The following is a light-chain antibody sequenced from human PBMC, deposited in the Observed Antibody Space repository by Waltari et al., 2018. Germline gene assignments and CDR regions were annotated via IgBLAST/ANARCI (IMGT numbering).Light chain of an antibody. CDR3: CSYAGSVPYV. Sequence: QSALTQPASVSGSPGQSITISCTGSNSNIGTYSLVSWFQPRPGKAPNLIIYEVSQRPSGVSVRFSGSKSGNTASLTISGLQAEDEADYYCCSYAGSVPYVFGTGTTVTVL. J-gene: IGLJ1*01. CDR1: NSNIGTYSL. CDR2: EVS. V-gene: IGLV2-23*02.